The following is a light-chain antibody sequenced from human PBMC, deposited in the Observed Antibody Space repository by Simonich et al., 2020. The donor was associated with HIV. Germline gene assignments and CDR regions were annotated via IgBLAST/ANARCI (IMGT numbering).Light chain of an antibody. CDR3: QQYNTWPT. CDR2: GAS. CDR1: QSVNSN. V-gene: IGKV3-15*01. Sequence: EIVMTQSPATLSVSPGERATLSCRASQSVNSNLAWYQQKPGQAPRLLIYGASTRATGIPARFSGSGSGTEFTLIINNMQSEDFAVYFCQQYNTWPTFGGGTKVEIK. J-gene: IGKJ4*01.